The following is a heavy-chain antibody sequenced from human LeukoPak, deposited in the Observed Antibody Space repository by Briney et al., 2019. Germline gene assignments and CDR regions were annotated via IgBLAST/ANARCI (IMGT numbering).Heavy chain of an antibody. Sequence: GGSLRLSCAASEFTFSSYAMSWVRQAPGKGLEWVSGISDSADSTYYADSVKGRFTISRDNSKNTLYLQMNSLRAEDTAVYYCAKERAYYDSSGFLRGYYFDYWGQGTLVTVSS. D-gene: IGHD3-22*01. CDR3: AKERAYYDSSGFLRGYYFDY. CDR1: EFTFSSYA. V-gene: IGHV3-23*01. J-gene: IGHJ4*02. CDR2: ISDSADST.